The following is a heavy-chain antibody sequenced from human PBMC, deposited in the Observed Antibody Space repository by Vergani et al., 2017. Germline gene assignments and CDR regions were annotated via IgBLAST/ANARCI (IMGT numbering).Heavy chain of an antibody. Sequence: EVQLEESGGGLVLPGRSLRLSCVASGFTSAGYAMHWVRQAPGKGLEWVSGISWNSNSIGYADSVKGRFTISRDNAKNSLYFQMNSLRAEDTALYYCAKANPRNSGYDYLYYYHAIDVWGQGTTVTVSS. CDR3: AKANPRNSGYDYLYYYHAIDV. J-gene: IGHJ6*02. V-gene: IGHV3-9*02. CDR2: ISWNSNSI. D-gene: IGHD5-12*01. CDR1: GFTSAGYA.